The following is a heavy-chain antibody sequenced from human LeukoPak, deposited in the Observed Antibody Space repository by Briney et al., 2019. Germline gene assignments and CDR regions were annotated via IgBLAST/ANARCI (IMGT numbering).Heavy chain of an antibody. J-gene: IGHJ4*02. CDR2: IYHSGST. D-gene: IGHD5-12*01. V-gene: IGHV4-34*01. CDR1: GGSFSGYY. CDR3: ARYRGASGYHFDY. Sequence: SETLSLTYAVYGGSFSGYYWSWIRQPPGKGLEWIGEIYHSGSTNYNPSLKSRVTISLDKSKNQFSLKLYSVTAADTAVYYCARYRGASGYHFDYWGQGTLVTVSS.